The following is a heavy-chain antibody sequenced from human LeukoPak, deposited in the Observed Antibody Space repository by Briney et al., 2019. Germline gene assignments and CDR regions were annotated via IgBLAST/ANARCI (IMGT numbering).Heavy chain of an antibody. CDR3: ARDRDFWSGGGY. J-gene: IGHJ4*02. D-gene: IGHD3-3*01. Sequence: GGSLRLSCAASGFTFSSYAMSWFRQAPGKGLEWVSATSGSGGSTYYADSVKGRFTISRDNSKNTLYLQMNSLRAEDTAVYYCARDRDFWSGGGYWGQGTLVTVSS. V-gene: IGHV3-23*01. CDR1: GFTFSSYA. CDR2: TSGSGGST.